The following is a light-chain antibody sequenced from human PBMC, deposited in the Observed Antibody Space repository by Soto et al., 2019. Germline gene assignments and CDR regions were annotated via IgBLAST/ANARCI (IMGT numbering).Light chain of an antibody. Sequence: QSVLTQSSSASASLGSSVKLTCTLSSGHSSYIIAWHQQQPGKAPRYLMKLEGSGSYNKGSGVPDRFSGSSSGADRYLTISNLQFEDEAAYYCETWDSNTRMFGGGTKLTVL. CDR1: SGHSSYI. CDR3: ETWDSNTRM. V-gene: IGLV4-60*02. J-gene: IGLJ3*02. CDR2: LEGSGSY.